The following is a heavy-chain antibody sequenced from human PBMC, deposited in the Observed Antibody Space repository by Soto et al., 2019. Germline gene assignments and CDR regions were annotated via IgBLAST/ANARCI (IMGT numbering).Heavy chain of an antibody. D-gene: IGHD3-3*01. CDR3: AHKRGIRFLAWGDAFDV. CDR2: IYWDDDK. J-gene: IGHJ3*01. Sequence: QITLKESGPTLVKPTETLTLTCAFSGFSLRSSGVGVGWIRQPPGKALEWLALIYWDDDKRYSSSLKNRLTITKGTSDNQVVLTMTNLDPIDTATYYCAHKRGIRFLAWGDAFDVWGQGTMVSVSS. CDR1: GFSLRSSGVG. V-gene: IGHV2-5*02.